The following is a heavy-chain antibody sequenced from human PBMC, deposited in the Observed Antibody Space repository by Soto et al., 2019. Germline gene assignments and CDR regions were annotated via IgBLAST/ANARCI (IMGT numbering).Heavy chain of an antibody. J-gene: IGHJ4*02. D-gene: IGHD6-13*01. CDR3: ARGRGAAADYFDV. CDR1: GFTFSDYY. V-gene: IGHV3-11*05. CDR2: ISSSTSHT. Sequence: QVQLVESGGGLVKPGGSLRLSCAVSGFTFSDYYMTWIRQAPGKGLGWVSYISSSTSHTNYADSVKGRFTISRDNAKNSLFLQMNSLRAEDTAVYYCARGRGAAADYFDVWGQGTLVTVSS.